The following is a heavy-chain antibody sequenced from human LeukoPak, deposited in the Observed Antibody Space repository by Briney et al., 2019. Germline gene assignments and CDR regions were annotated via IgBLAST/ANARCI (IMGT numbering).Heavy chain of an antibody. CDR3: ARPPTGHSSSWFYFDY. Sequence: SVKVSCKASGGTFISYAISWVRQAPGQGLEWMGGIIPIFGTANYAQKFQGRVTITADESTSTAYMELSSLRSEDTAVYYCARPPTGHSSSWFYFDYWGQGTLVTVSS. V-gene: IGHV1-69*01. CDR1: GGTFISYA. D-gene: IGHD6-13*01. J-gene: IGHJ4*02. CDR2: IIPIFGTA.